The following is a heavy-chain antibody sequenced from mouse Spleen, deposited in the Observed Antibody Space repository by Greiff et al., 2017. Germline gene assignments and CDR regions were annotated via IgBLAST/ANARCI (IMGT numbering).Heavy chain of an antibody. CDR3: ARSHYYGSFDY. CDR1: GFTFSSFG. V-gene: IGHV5-17*02. Sequence: EVQRVESGGGLVQPGGSRKLSCAASGFTFSSFGMHWVRQAPEKGLEWVAYISSGSSTIYYADTVKGRFTISRDNPKNTLFLQMTSLRSEDTAMYYCARSHYYGSFDYWGQGTTLTVSS. CDR2: ISSGSSTI. D-gene: IGHD1-2*01. J-gene: IGHJ2*01.